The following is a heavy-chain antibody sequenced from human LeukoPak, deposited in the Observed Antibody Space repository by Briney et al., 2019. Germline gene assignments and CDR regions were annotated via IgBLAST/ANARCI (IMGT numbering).Heavy chain of an antibody. Sequence: AXXKVSCKASDYTFTAYYIHWVRQAPGQGLEGMGRIDPNSGDTSYVQKFQGRVTMTTDTSISTAHMDLSGLISDDTAVYYCATSVAVAGSFDYWGQGTLVTVSS. V-gene: IGHV1-2*06. CDR1: DYTFTAYY. D-gene: IGHD6-19*01. J-gene: IGHJ4*02. CDR2: IDPNSGDT. CDR3: ATSVAVAGSFDY.